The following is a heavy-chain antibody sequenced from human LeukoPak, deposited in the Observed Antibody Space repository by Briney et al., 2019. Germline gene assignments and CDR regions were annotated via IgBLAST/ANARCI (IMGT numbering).Heavy chain of an antibody. D-gene: IGHD6-13*01. CDR2: IKSKTDGGTT. CDR1: GFTFSNAW. V-gene: IGHV3-15*01. Sequence: GGSLRLSCAASGFTFSNAWMSWVRQAPGKGLEWVGRIKSKTDGGTTDYAAPVKGRFTISRDDSKNTLYLQMNSLKTEDTAVYYCARRYSSSWYWYFDLWGRGTLVTVSS. J-gene: IGHJ2*01. CDR3: ARRYSSSWYWYFDL.